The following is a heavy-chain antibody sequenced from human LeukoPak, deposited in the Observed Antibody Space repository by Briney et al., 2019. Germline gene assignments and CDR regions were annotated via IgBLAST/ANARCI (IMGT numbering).Heavy chain of an antibody. CDR1: GGSISSSSYY. D-gene: IGHD4-17*01. CDR2: IYYSGST. J-gene: IGHJ4*02. V-gene: IGHV4-61*05. Sequence: PSETLSLTCTVSGGSISSSSYYWGWIRQPPGKGLEWIEYIYYSGSTNYNPSLKSRVTISVDTSKNQFSLKLSSVTAADTAVYYCARRRTDDYGDYGFDYWGQGTLVTVSS. CDR3: ARRRTDDYGDYGFDY.